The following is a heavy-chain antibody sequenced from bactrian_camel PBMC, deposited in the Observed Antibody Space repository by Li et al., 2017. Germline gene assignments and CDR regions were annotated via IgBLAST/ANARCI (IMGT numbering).Heavy chain of an antibody. V-gene: IGHV3S53*01. D-gene: IGHD4*01. J-gene: IGHJ6*01. CDR1: GDIFGNCA. CDR3: AARSWAGCASIATMLPEGFGV. Sequence: QLVESGGGSVQAGGSLRLSCLAPGDIFGNCAMGWYRQAPGKEREGVAAIDGDGRTSYADSVKGRFTISKDNAKNTLYLQMNSLKPEDTAMYYCAARSWAGCASIATMLPEGFGVWGQGTQVTVS. CDR2: IDGDGRT.